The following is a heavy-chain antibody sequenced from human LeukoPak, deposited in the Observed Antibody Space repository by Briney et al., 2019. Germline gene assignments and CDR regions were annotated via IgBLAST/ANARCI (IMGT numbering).Heavy chain of an antibody. Sequence: ASVNVSCKTSGYTFTKYLIHWVRQAPGQGLEWVGTINPNGDATNYAPRLQGRLTLTQDTSTSTVYMELRGLTPDDTAVYYCARPLFCAFDNCGYWLDPWGPGTLVTVSS. J-gene: IGHJ5*02. V-gene: IGHV1-46*01. CDR2: INPNGDAT. D-gene: IGHD1-20*01. CDR3: ARPLFCAFDNCGYWLDP. CDR1: GYTFTKYL.